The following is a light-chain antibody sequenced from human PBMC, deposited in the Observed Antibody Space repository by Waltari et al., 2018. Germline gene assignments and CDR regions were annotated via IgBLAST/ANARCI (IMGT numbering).Light chain of an antibody. V-gene: IGKV3-20*01. CDR2: GAS. CDR1: QSVGRS. J-gene: IGKJ4*02. Sequence: EIVLTQSPGTLSLSPGEGATLSCRASQSVGRSLVWYQQKPGQDPRLVISGASSRATCIPDRVSGSGSGTDFSLTISRLEPEDFAVYYCQHYVRLPVTFGRGTKVEIK. CDR3: QHYVRLPVT.